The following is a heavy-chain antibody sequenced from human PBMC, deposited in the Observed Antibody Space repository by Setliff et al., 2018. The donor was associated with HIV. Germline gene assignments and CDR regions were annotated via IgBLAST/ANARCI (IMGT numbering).Heavy chain of an antibody. CDR1: GGSINSGSYY. CDR2: IYASGST. J-gene: IGHJ5*02. V-gene: IGHV4-61*09. D-gene: IGHD6-6*01. Sequence: ASETLSLTCTVSGGSINSGSYYWNWIRQPAGKGLEWIGHIYASGSTNYNPSLKSRVTMAVDTSKNQFSLTLSSVTAADTAVYYCARVSRGGSSPGWFDPWGQGTLVTDSS. CDR3: ARVSRGGSSPGWFDP.